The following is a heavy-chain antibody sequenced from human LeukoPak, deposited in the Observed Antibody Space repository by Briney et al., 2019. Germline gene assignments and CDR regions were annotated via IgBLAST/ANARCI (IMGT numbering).Heavy chain of an antibody. CDR2: MNPSSGNT. V-gene: IGHV1-8*02. CDR3: ARARGYSYGYGY. J-gene: IGHJ4*02. D-gene: IGHD5-18*01. CDR1: GYTFTSYY. Sequence: GASVKVSCKASGYTFTSYYMHWVRQATGQGLEWMGWMNPSSGNTGYAQKFQGRVTMTRNTSISTAYMELSSLRSEDTAVYYCARARGYSYGYGYWGQGTLVTVSS.